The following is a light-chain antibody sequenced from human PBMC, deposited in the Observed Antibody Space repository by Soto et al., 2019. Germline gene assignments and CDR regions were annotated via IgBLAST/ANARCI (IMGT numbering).Light chain of an antibody. V-gene: IGKV2-24*01. CDR3: MQSLQVRT. J-gene: IGKJ1*01. Sequence: DIVLTQTPLSSPVTLGQPASFSCRSSRSLLHSDGNTYLSWLHQRPGQPPRLLIYQISKRLSGVPDRFSGSGAVTSFTLKISRVEAQDVGIYFCMQSLQVRTFGQGTKVDIK. CDR2: QIS. CDR1: RSLLHSDGNTY.